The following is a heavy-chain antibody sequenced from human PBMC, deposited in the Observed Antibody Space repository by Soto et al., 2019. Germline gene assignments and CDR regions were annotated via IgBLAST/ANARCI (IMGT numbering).Heavy chain of an antibody. CDR1: GGSIRSTNW. D-gene: IGHD2-15*01. CDR2: VYHNGTS. V-gene: IGHV4-4*02. Sequence: VHLQESGPGLVKPSGTVSLTCVVSGGSIRSTNWWAWVRQPPGKGLEWIGEVYHNGTSNYNPSLKGRASITVDRSKDQVSLRLNSVIDADTAVYYCARDLDRYCSVTSCHAMDVWGKGTPVTVSS. J-gene: IGHJ6*04. CDR3: ARDLDRYCSVTSCHAMDV.